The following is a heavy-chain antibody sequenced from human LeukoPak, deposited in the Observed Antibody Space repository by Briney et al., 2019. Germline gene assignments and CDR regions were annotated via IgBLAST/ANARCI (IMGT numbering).Heavy chain of an antibody. CDR3: ARKARRGYSYGLDY. J-gene: IGHJ4*02. CDR1: GFTFSSYG. V-gene: IGHV3-33*01. Sequence: GGSLRLSCAASGFTFSSYGMRWVRQAPGKGLEWVAVIWYDGSNKYYADSVKGRFTISRDNSKNTLYLQMNSLRAEDTAVYYCARKARRGYSYGLDYWGQGTLVTVSS. CDR2: IWYDGSNK. D-gene: IGHD5-18*01.